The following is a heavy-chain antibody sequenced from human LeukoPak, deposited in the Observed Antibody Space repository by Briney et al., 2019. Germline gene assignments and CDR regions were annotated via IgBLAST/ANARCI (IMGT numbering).Heavy chain of an antibody. J-gene: IGHJ5*02. CDR3: ASYMTTVTTQGWFDP. V-gene: IGHV4-59*01. Sequence: PSETLSLTCTVSGGSISSYYCSWIRQPPGKGLEWIGYIYYSGSTNYNPSLKSRVTISVDTSKNQFSLKLSSVTAADTAVYYCASYMTTVTTQGWFDPWGQGTLVTVSS. CDR2: IYYSGST. CDR1: GGSISSYY. D-gene: IGHD4-17*01.